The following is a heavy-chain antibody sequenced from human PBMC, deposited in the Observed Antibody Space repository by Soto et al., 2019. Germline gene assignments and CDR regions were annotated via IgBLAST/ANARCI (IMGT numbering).Heavy chain of an antibody. D-gene: IGHD4-17*01. CDR3: ARALDYDYGDFHWGDAFDI. J-gene: IGHJ3*02. Sequence: SVKVSCKASGGTFSTYAIDWVRQAPGQGLEWMGGIIPLFGTAKYAQNFQGRITITADESTNTAYMELSSLRSEDTAVYYCARALDYDYGDFHWGDAFDIWGQGTMVTVSS. CDR1: GGTFSTYA. CDR2: IIPLFGTA. V-gene: IGHV1-69*13.